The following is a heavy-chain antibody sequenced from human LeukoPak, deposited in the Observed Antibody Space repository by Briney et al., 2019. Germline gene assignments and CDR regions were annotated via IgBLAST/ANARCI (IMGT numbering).Heavy chain of an antibody. CDR2: INPSGGST. D-gene: IGHD6-6*01. V-gene: IGHV1-46*01. CDR3: AREAARGFFYYYMDV. J-gene: IGHJ6*03. Sequence: ASVKVSCKASGYTFTGYYMHWVRQAPGQGLEWMGIINPSGGSTSYAQKFQGRVTMTRDMSTSTVYMELSSLRSEDTAVYYCAREAARGFFYYYMDVWGKGTTVTVSS. CDR1: GYTFTGYY.